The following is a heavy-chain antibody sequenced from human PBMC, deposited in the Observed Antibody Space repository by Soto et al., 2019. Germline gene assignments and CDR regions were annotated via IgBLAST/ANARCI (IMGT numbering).Heavy chain of an antibody. Sequence: SETLSLTCTVSGGSISSSSYYWGWIRQPPGKGLEWIGSIYYSGSTYYNPSLKSRVTISVDTSKNQFSLKLSSVTAADTAVYYCARPQGYCSGGSCYEKTWFDPWGQGTLVTVSS. J-gene: IGHJ5*02. D-gene: IGHD2-15*01. CDR3: ARPQGYCSGGSCYEKTWFDP. CDR1: GGSISSSSYY. V-gene: IGHV4-39*01. CDR2: IYYSGST.